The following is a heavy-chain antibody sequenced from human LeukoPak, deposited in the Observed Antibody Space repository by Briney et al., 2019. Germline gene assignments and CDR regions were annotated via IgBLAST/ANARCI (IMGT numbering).Heavy chain of an antibody. D-gene: IGHD3-3*01. CDR3: ARGPYDFWSGRTYYYYYYIDV. V-gene: IGHV4-34*01. Sequence: SETLSLTCAVYGGSFSGYYWSWIRQPPGKGLEWIGEINHSGSTNYNPSLKSRVTISVDTSKNQFSLKLSSVTAADTAVYYCARGPYDFWSGRTYYYYYYIDVWGKGTTVTVSS. J-gene: IGHJ6*03. CDR2: INHSGST. CDR1: GGSFSGYY.